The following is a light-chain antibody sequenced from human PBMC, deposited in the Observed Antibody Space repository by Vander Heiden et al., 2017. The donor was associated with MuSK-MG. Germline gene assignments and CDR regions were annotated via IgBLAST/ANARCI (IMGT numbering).Light chain of an antibody. V-gene: IGKV1-12*01. CDR2: AAS. J-gene: IGKJ4*01. CDR1: QGISSW. CDR3: QQTSGFPIT. Sequence: DIQMTQSPSSVSASVGDSVTTTCRASQGISSWLAWYQQKLGKAPKLLIYAASSLQSGVPSRSSASGPGTDFTLTISSLHPENFPTYFCQQTSGFPITFGGGTKVEIK.